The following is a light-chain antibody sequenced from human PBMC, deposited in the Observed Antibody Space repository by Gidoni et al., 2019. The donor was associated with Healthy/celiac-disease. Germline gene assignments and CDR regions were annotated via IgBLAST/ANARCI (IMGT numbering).Light chain of an antibody. CDR3: QQYNNWPPWT. CDR1: QSVSSN. CDR2: GAS. Sequence: EIGRTQSPATLSVSPGERATLPCRASQSVSSNLAWYQQKPGQAPRLLIYGASTRATGIPARFSGSGSGTEFTLTISSLQSEDFAVYYCQQYNNWPPWTFGQGTKVEIK. V-gene: IGKV3-15*01. J-gene: IGKJ1*01.